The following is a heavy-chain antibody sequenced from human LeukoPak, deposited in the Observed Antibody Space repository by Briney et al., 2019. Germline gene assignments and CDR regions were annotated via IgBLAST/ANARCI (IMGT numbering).Heavy chain of an antibody. Sequence: PSETLSLACTVSGGAISSDVSYWHWIRQPPGKGLEWIGYIHHGGSTYYKSSLESRVTISEDNFKNQLSLTLRSVTAADTAIYYCTRAPMYYHMDVWGKGTTVTVSS. CDR2: IHHGGST. CDR1: GGAISSDVSY. J-gene: IGHJ6*03. V-gene: IGHV4-30-2*05. CDR3: TRAPMYYHMDV.